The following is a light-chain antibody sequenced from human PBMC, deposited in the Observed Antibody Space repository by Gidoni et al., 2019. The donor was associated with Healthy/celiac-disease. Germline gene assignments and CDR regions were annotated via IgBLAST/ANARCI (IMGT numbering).Light chain of an antibody. V-gene: IGKV4-1*01. J-gene: IGKJ3*01. CDR3: QQYYSTPFT. Sequence: DIVMTQSPDSLAVSLGERATINCKSSQSVLYSSNNKNYLAWYQQKPGQPPKLLIYWASTRESGVPDRVSGSGSGTDFTLTISSLQAEDVAVYYCQQYYSTPFTFGPGTKADIK. CDR2: WAS. CDR1: QSVLYSSNNKNY.